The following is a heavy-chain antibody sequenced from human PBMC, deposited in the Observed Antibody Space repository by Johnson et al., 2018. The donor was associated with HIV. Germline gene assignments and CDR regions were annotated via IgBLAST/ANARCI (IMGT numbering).Heavy chain of an antibody. Sequence: QVQLVESGGGVVQPGGSLRLSCAASAFTFSSYGMHWVRQAPGKGLEWVAFIRYDGSNRYYADSVKGRFTISRDNSKNTLYLQMNRLRAEDTAVYYCAKDLYSSSWTNDAFDIWGQGTMVTVSS. CDR1: AFTFSSYG. D-gene: IGHD6-13*01. CDR3: AKDLYSSSWTNDAFDI. V-gene: IGHV3-30*02. CDR2: IRYDGSNR. J-gene: IGHJ3*02.